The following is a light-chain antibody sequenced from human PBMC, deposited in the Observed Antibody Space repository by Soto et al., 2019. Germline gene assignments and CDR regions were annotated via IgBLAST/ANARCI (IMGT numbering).Light chain of an antibody. CDR2: EVS. CDR1: SSDVGGYNY. V-gene: IGLV2-8*01. J-gene: IGLJ2*01. CDR3: SSYAGSLNVV. Sequence: QSVLTQPPSASGSPGQSVTISCTGTSSDVGGYNYVSWYQQHPGKAPKLMIYEVSKRPSGVPDRFSGSKSGNTASLTVSGLQAEDEADYYCSSYAGSLNVVFCGGTKLTVL.